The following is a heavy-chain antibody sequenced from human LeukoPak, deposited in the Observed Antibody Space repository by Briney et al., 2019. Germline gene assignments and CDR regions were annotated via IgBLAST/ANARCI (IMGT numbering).Heavy chain of an antibody. CDR1: GGSFSGYY. J-gene: IGHJ4*02. Sequence: SETLSLTCAVYGGSFSGYYWSWIRQPPGKGLEWIGEINHSGSTNYNPSLKSRVTISVDTSKNQFSLKLSSVTAADTAVYYCARRTSGWFGGYYFDYWGQGTLVTVSS. D-gene: IGHD3-10*01. CDR3: ARRTSGWFGGYYFDY. CDR2: INHSGST. V-gene: IGHV4-34*01.